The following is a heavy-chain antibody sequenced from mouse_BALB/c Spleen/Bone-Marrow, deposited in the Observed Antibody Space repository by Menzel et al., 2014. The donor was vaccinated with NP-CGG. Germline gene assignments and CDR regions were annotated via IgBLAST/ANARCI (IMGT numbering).Heavy chain of an antibody. CDR1: GFNIEDTY. Sequence: VQLKHSGAELVKPGASVKLSCTASGFNIEDTYMHRVKQRPEQGLEWIGRIDPANGNTKYDPKFQGKATITADTSSNTAYLQLSSLTSEDTAVYYCAEITTAAYYVMDYWGQGTSVTVSS. CDR2: IDPANGNT. J-gene: IGHJ4*01. V-gene: IGHV14-3*02. CDR3: AEITTAAYYVMDY. D-gene: IGHD1-2*01.